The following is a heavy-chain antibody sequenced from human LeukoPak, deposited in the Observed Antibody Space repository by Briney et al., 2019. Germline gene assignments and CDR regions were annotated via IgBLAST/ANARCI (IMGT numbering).Heavy chain of an antibody. V-gene: IGHV3-30*18. CDR3: AKDPLQYSSGWYPDY. J-gene: IGHJ4*02. Sequence: GGSLRLSCAASGFTFSSYGMHWVRQAPGKGLEWVAVISYDGSNKYYADSVKGRFTISRDNSKNTLYLQMNSLRAEDTAVYYCAKDPLQYSSGWYPDYWGQGTLVTVSS. CDR1: GFTFSSYG. D-gene: IGHD6-19*01. CDR2: ISYDGSNK.